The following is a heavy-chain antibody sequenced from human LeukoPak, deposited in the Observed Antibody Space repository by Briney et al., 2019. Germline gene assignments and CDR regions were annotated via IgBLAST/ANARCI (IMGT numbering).Heavy chain of an antibody. V-gene: IGHV3-53*01. J-gene: IGHJ4*02. D-gene: IGHD4-11*01. CDR2: IYSGGGT. Sequence: GGSLRLSCAASGFIVSSNYMSWVRQAPGKGLEWVSIIYSGGGTYYADSVKGRFTTSRDNSRNTLYLHMNSLRAEDTAVYYCARGPHYTYFDYWGQGTLVTVSS. CDR1: GFIVSSNY. CDR3: ARGPHYTYFDY.